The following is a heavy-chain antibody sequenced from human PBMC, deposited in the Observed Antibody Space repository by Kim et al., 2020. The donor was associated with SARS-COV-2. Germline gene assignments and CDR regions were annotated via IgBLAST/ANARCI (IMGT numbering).Heavy chain of an antibody. CDR1: GFTFSSYW. D-gene: IGHD6-19*01. CDR3: ARGSAGYSSGRGY. Sequence: GGSLRLSCAASGFTFSSYWMSWVRQAPGKGLEWVANINQDGSEKYYVDSVKGRFTISRDNAKNSLYLQMNSLRAEDTAVYYCARGSAGYSSGRGYWGQGTLVTVSS. J-gene: IGHJ4*02. CDR2: INQDGSEK. V-gene: IGHV3-7*01.